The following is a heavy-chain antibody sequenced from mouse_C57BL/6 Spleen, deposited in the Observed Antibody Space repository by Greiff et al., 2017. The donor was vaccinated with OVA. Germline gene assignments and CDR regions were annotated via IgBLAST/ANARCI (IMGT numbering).Heavy chain of an antibody. CDR2: ISDGGSYT. Sequence: EVKVVESGGGLVKPGGSLKLSCAASGFTFSSYAMSWVRQTPEKRLEWVATISDGGSYTYYPDNVKGRFTISRDNAKNNRYLQMSHLKSEDTAMYYCARGGAGVYYFDYWGQGTTLTVSS. CDR1: GFTFSSYA. CDR3: ARGGAGVYYFDY. J-gene: IGHJ2*01. V-gene: IGHV5-4*03. D-gene: IGHD3-3*01.